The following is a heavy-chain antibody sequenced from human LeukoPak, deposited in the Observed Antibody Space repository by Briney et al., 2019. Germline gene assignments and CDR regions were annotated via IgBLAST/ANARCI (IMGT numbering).Heavy chain of an antibody. CDR2: MNPNSGNT. Sequence: GASVKVSCKASGYTFTSYDINWVRQATGQGLEWMGWMNPNSGNTGYAQKFQGRVTMTRNTSISTAYMELSSLRSEDTAVYYCAGGGPTMVRGALLPYYYYGMDVWGQGTTVTVSS. V-gene: IGHV1-8*01. CDR1: GYTFTSYD. D-gene: IGHD3-10*01. CDR3: AGGGPTMVRGALLPYYYYGMDV. J-gene: IGHJ6*02.